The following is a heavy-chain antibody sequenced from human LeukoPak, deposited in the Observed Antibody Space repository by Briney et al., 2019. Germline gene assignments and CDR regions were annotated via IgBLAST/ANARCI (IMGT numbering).Heavy chain of an antibody. Sequence: SETLSLTCSVSGGSISSSNYYWDWIRQPPGKGLEWIGSIYSSGSTYYNPSLKSRITLSVDTSKNLFSLRLNSVTAADTALHYCTRGSIAYYYMDVWGKGTTVTISS. V-gene: IGHV4-39*07. CDR3: TRGSIAYYYMDV. CDR1: GGSISSSNYY. J-gene: IGHJ6*03. D-gene: IGHD3-22*01. CDR2: IYSSGST.